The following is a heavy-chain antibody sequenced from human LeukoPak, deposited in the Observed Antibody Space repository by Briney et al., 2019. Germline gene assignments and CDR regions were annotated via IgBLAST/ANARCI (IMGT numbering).Heavy chain of an antibody. CDR2: IYSGGST. V-gene: IGHV3-53*01. Sequence: GGSLRLSCAASGFTVSSNYMSWVRQAPGKGLEWVSVIYSGGSTYYADSVKGRFTISRDNSKNTLYLQMNSLRAEDTAVYYCARDNSLGFGELSDVWGQGTTVTVSS. J-gene: IGHJ6*02. CDR3: ARDNSLGFGELSDV. D-gene: IGHD3-10*01. CDR1: GFTVSSNY.